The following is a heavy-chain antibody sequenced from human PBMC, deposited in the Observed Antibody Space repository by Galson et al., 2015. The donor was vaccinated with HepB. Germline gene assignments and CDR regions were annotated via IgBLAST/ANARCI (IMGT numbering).Heavy chain of an antibody. V-gene: IGHV1-2*02. D-gene: IGHD4-17*01. CDR2: INPSNGGT. J-gene: IGHJ5*02. CDR3: ARGDYGEESNWFDP. CDR1: GYTFTGYH. Sequence: SVKVSCKASGYTFTGYHVHWVRQAPGQGLEWMGWINPSNGGTNYAQRFQGRVTMTSDTSIRTAYLEVSRLRTEDTAVYYCARGDYGEESNWFDPWGQGTLVIVSS.